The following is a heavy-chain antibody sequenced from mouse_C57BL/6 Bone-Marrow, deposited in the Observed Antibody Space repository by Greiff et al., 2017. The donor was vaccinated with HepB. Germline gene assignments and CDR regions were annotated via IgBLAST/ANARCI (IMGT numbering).Heavy chain of an antibody. CDR3: ARGDY. CDR1: G. CDR2: ISSGSSTI. V-gene: IGHV5-17*01. J-gene: IGHJ2*01. Sequence: GMALARQAPEKGLEWVAYISSGSSTIYYADTVKGRFTISRDNAKNTLFLQMTSLRSEDTAMYYCARGDYWGQGTTLTVSS.